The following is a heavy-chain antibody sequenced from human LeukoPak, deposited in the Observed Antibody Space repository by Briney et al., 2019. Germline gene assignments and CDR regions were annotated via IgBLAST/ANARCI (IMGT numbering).Heavy chain of an antibody. CDR2: INHSGST. V-gene: IGHV4-34*01. D-gene: IGHD5-24*01. Sequence: KPSETLSLTCAVYGGSFSGYYWSWIRQPPGKGLEWIGEINHSGSTNYNPSLKSRVTISVDTSKNQFSLKLSSVTAADTAVYYCARSWKGTYGYNLILGDYWGQGTLVTVSS. CDR3: ARSWKGTYGYNLILGDY. CDR1: GGSFSGYY. J-gene: IGHJ4*02.